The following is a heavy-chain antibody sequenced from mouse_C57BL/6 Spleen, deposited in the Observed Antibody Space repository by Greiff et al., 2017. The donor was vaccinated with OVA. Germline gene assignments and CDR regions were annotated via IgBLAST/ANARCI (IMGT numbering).Heavy chain of an antibody. J-gene: IGHJ3*01. V-gene: IGHV1-69*01. Sequence: QVQLQQPGAELVMPGASVKLSCKASGYTFTSYWMPWVKQRPGQGLEWIGEIDPSDSYTNHNQKFKGKSTLTVDKSSSTAYMQLSSLTSEDSAVYYCARKDGDWFAYWGQGTLVTVSA. CDR1: GYTFTSYW. D-gene: IGHD2-3*01. CDR2: IDPSDSYT. CDR3: ARKDGDWFAY.